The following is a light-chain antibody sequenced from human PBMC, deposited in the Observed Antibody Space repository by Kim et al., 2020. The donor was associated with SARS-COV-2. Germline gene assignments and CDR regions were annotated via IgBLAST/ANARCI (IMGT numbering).Light chain of an antibody. J-gene: IGKJ1*01. Sequence: ASVGDRVTITCRASQSISDYLAWYQQKPGKAPKLLIYDASSLKSGVPSRFSGGGSGTEFTLTISSLQPDDFATYYCQQYNTYSWTFGQGTRVEIK. CDR3: QQYNTYSWT. CDR2: DAS. V-gene: IGKV1-5*01. CDR1: QSISDY.